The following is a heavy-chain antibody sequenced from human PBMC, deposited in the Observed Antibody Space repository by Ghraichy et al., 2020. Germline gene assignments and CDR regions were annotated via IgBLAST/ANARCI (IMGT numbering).Heavy chain of an antibody. Sequence: SVKVSCKASGGTFSSYAISWVRQAPGQGLEWMGRIIPILGIANYAQKFQGRVTITADKSTSTAYMELSSLRSEDTAVYYCARVMKLYDSSGYYRTKDALAFDYWGQGTLVTVSS. CDR2: IIPILGIA. CDR3: ARVMKLYDSSGYYRTKDALAFDY. J-gene: IGHJ4*02. D-gene: IGHD3-22*01. V-gene: IGHV1-69*04. CDR1: GGTFSSYA.